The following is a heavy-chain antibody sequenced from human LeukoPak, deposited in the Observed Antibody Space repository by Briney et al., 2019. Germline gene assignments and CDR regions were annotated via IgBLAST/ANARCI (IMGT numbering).Heavy chain of an antibody. CDR2: ISGSGGST. Sequence: GGSLRLSCAASGFTFSSYAMSWVRQAPGKGLEWVSAISGSGGSTYYADSVKGRFTISRDNSKNTLCLQMNSLRAEDTAVYYCAKDHTYYYDSSGYYYFDYWGQGTLVTVSS. J-gene: IGHJ4*02. D-gene: IGHD3-22*01. V-gene: IGHV3-23*01. CDR3: AKDHTYYYDSSGYYYFDY. CDR1: GFTFSSYA.